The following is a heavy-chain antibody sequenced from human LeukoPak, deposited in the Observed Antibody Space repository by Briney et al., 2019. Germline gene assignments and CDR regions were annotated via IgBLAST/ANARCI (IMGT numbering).Heavy chain of an antibody. Sequence: GGSLRLSCAASGFTFSSYELNWVRQAPGKGLEWVSYISSSGSYRYYADSVKGRFTISRDNAKNSLYLQMNSLRAEDTAVYYCARGMTGYYYGSGNEVDYWGQGTLVTVSS. CDR3: ARGMTGYYYGSGNEVDY. J-gene: IGHJ4*02. D-gene: IGHD3-10*01. V-gene: IGHV3-48*03. CDR1: GFTFSSYE. CDR2: ISSSGSYR.